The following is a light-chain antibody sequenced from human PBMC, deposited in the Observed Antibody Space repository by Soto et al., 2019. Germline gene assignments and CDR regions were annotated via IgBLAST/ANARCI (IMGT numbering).Light chain of an antibody. J-gene: IGKJ3*01. CDR2: GAS. Sequence: EIVLTQSPGTLSLSPGERATLSCRASQSVSSNFLAWHQQKPGQGPRLLIYGASSRAGGIPDRFRGSGSGTDFTLTIAGLEPEDFAVYYCQQYGSSPFTFGPGTKVYIK. CDR1: QSVSSNF. CDR3: QQYGSSPFT. V-gene: IGKV3-20*01.